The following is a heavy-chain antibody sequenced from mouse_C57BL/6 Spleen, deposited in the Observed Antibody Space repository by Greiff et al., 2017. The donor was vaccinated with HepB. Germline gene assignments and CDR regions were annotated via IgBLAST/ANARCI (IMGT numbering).Heavy chain of an antibody. J-gene: IGHJ1*03. CDR3: ARDGGITTVVESYWYFDV. CDR2: ISDGGSYT. V-gene: IGHV5-4*01. Sequence: EVMLVESGGGLVKPGGSLKLSCAASGFTFSSYAMSWVRQTPEKRLEWVATISDGGSYTYYPDNVKGRFTISRDNAKNNLYLQMSHLKSEDTAMYYCARDGGITTVVESYWYFDVWGTGTTVTVSS. D-gene: IGHD1-1*01. CDR1: GFTFSSYA.